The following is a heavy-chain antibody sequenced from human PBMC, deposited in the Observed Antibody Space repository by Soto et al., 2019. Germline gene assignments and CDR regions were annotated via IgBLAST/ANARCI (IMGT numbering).Heavy chain of an antibody. CDR1: GFTFSTYN. CDR3: ARDLYYYDSSDYYGY. Sequence: GGSLRLSCAASGFTFSTYNMNWVRQAPGKGLEWVSSISSSSSYIYYADSVKGRFTISRDNAKNSLYLQMNSLRAEDTAVYYCARDLYYYDSSDYYGYWGQGTLVTVSS. V-gene: IGHV3-21*01. D-gene: IGHD3-22*01. J-gene: IGHJ4*02. CDR2: ISSSSSYI.